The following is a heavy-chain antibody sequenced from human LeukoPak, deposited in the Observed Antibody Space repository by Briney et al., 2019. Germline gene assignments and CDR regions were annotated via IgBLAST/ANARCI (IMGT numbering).Heavy chain of an antibody. D-gene: IGHD6-13*01. CDR1: GGTFSSYA. J-gene: IGHJ6*02. Sequence: ASVKVSCKASGGTFSSYAISWVRQAPGQGLEWMRGIIPIFGTANYAQKFQGRVTITADESTSTAYMELSSLRSEDTAVYYCAREKWAAAGRRAGYYYYGMDVWGQGTTVTVSS. CDR2: IIPIFGTA. CDR3: AREKWAAAGRRAGYYYYGMDV. V-gene: IGHV1-69*13.